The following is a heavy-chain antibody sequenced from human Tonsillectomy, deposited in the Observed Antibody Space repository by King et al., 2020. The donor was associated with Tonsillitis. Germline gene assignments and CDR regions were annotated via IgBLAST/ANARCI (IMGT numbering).Heavy chain of an antibody. D-gene: IGHD1-26*01. CDR3: ARDLYSGSFDY. CDR2: IYYGGIT. J-gene: IGHJ4*02. V-gene: IGHV4-59*01. Sequence: QLQESGPGLVKPSETLSLTCTVSGGSISSYYWSWIRHPPGEGLEWIGYIYYGGITNYNPSLKSRVTISVDTSKNQFSLSLSSMTAADTAVYYCARDLYSGSFDYWGQGTLVTVSS. CDR1: GGSISSYY.